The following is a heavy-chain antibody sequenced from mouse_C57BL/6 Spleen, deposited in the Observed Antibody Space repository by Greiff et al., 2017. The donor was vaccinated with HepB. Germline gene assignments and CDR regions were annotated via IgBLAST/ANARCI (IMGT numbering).Heavy chain of an antibody. CDR2: IYPGDGDT. D-gene: IGHD3-3*01. Sequence: QVQLQQSGPELVKPGASVKISCKASGYAFSSSWMNWVKQRPGKGLEWIGRIYPGDGDTNYNGKFKGKATLTADKSSSTAYMQLSSLTSEDSAVYFCATRGEIRAGYYVDYWGQGTTLTVSS. J-gene: IGHJ2*01. CDR1: GYAFSSSW. CDR3: ATRGEIRAGYYVDY. V-gene: IGHV1-82*01.